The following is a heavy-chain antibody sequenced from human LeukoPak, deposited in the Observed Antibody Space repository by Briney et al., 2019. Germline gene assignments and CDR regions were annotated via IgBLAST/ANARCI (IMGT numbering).Heavy chain of an antibody. CDR1: GGTFSSYA. D-gene: IGHD3-10*01. J-gene: IGHJ4*02. CDR3: AGDLVWNTVRGASDFDY. V-gene: IGHV1-69*13. Sequence: GASVKVSCKASGGTFSSYAIHWVRQAPGQGLEGMGGIFPIFGKANYAQKFQGRVTITADESTTTAYFELSSLRSKNTAVYYCAGDLVWNTVRGASDFDYWGQGTLVTVSS. CDR2: IFPIFGKA.